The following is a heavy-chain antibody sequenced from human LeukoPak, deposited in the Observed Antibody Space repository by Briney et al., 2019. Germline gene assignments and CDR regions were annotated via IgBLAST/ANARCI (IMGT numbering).Heavy chain of an antibody. J-gene: IGHJ5*02. Sequence: SETLSLTCTVSGGSISPYFWSWIRQPPGKGLEWIGYIPYAVSTNYNPSLKSRVTISVDTSKNQFSLQLTSVTAADTAVYYCARDDYRGVTNFDPWGQGTLVTVSS. V-gene: IGHV4-59*01. D-gene: IGHD3-10*01. CDR1: GGSISPYF. CDR3: ARDDYRGVTNFDP. CDR2: IPYAVST.